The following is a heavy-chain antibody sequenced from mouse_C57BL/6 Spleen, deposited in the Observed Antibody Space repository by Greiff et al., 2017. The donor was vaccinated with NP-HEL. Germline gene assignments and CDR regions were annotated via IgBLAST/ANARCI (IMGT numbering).Heavy chain of an antibody. Sequence: SVAELVRPGASVKLSCTASGFNIKNTYMHWVKQRPEQGLEWIGRIDPANGNTKYAPKFQGKATITADTSSNTAYLQLSSLTSEDTAIYYCAREDYYGSSHWYFDVWGTGTTVTVSS. CDR2: IDPANGNT. V-gene: IGHV14-3*01. CDR1: GFNIKNTY. J-gene: IGHJ1*03. CDR3: AREDYYGSSHWYFDV. D-gene: IGHD1-1*01.